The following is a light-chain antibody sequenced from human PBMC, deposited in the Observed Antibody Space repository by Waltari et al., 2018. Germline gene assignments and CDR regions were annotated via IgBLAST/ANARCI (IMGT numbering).Light chain of an antibody. J-gene: IGKJ1*01. CDR1: QSVSSNY. Sequence: FVLTPSPGTLSLSTGESVTLSCRPSQSVSSNYLAWYQQKPGQAPRLLIYDASNRATGIADRFSGSGSGTDFTLTISRLEPEDVAVYYCQQYGRSPWTFGQGTKVEIK. CDR3: QQYGRSPWT. V-gene: IGKV3-20*01. CDR2: DAS.